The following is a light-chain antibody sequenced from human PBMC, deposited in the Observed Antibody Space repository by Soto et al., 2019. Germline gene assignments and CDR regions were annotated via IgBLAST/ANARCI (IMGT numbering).Light chain of an antibody. CDR2: GPS. Sequence: EILLTQTPAILSASPGDAITLSCRASQRIGRDLAWYQQRRGQSPRLLIYGPSTRATGVPARFSGSGSGAESTLTISSLQAEDFAVYYCQQYNDWPPSFGGGTKVE. V-gene: IGKV3-15*01. CDR3: QQYNDWPPS. CDR1: QRIGRD. J-gene: IGKJ4*01.